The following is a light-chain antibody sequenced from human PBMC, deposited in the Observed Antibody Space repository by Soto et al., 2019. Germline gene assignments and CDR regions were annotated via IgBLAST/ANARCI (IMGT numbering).Light chain of an antibody. V-gene: IGKV1-6*01. CDR2: AAS. Sequence: AIQMTQSPSSLSASVGDRVTISCRASQVIGNDLAWYQQKPGKAPRLLIFAASNLQSGVPSRFSGSGSGTDFTLTISRLEPEDFAVYYCQQYAAFGQGSKV. CDR3: QQYAA. CDR1: QVIGND. J-gene: IGKJ1*01.